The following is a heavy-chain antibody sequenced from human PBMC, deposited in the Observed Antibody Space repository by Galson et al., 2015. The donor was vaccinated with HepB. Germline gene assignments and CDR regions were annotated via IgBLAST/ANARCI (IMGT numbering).Heavy chain of an antibody. J-gene: IGHJ4*02. Sequence: SVKVSCKASGYTFTSYYMHWVRQAPGQGLEWMGIINPSGGSTSYAQKFQGRVTMTRDTSTSTVYMELSSLRSEDTAVYYCARAPGSGWYRYYFDYWGQGTLVTVSS. D-gene: IGHD6-19*01. CDR2: INPSGGST. V-gene: IGHV1-46*01. CDR1: GYTFTSYY. CDR3: ARAPGSGWYRYYFDY.